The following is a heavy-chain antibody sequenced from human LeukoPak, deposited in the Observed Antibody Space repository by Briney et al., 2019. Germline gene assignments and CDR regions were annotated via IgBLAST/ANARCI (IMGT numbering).Heavy chain of an antibody. D-gene: IGHD3-10*02. Sequence: GGSLRLSCAASGFTFSSYEMNWVRQAPGKGLEWVSYISSSGSTIYYADSVKGRFTISRDNPKNSLYLQMNSLRAEDTAVYYCAELGSTMIGGVWGKGTTVTISS. CDR1: GFTFSSYE. V-gene: IGHV3-48*03. CDR2: ISSSGSTI. CDR3: AELGSTMIGGV. J-gene: IGHJ6*04.